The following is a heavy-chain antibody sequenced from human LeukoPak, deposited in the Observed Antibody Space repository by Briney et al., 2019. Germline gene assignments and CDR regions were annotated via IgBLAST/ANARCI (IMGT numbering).Heavy chain of an antibody. D-gene: IGHD6-13*01. CDR2: ISSSGSTI. V-gene: IGHV3-11*04. J-gene: IGHJ4*02. CDR1: GFTFSDYY. Sequence: GGSLRLSCAASGFTFSDYYMSWIRQAPGKGLEWVSYISSSGSTIYYADSVKGRFTISRDNAKNSLYLQMNSLGAEDTAVYYCARLYSSSWPLDYWGQGTLVTVSS. CDR3: ARLYSSSWPLDY.